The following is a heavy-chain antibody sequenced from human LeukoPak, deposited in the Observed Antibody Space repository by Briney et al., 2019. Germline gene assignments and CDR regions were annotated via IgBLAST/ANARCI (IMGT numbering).Heavy chain of an antibody. CDR2: IYYSGST. Sequence: PSETLSLTCTASGGSISSGHYYWDWIRQPPGKGLEWIGSIYYSGSTYYNPPLKSRVTIAVDTSKNQFSLKLSSVTAADTAVYYCARHPSWFDPWGQGTLVTVSS. V-gene: IGHV4-39*01. CDR1: GGSISSGHYY. CDR3: ARHPSWFDP. J-gene: IGHJ5*02.